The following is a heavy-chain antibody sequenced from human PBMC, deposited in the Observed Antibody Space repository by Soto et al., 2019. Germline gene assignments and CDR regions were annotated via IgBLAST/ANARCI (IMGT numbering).Heavy chain of an antibody. Sequence: QVELVESGGGLVKPGGSLRLSCAASGLSFSDYYMSWIRQAPGKGLEWIAYITSSSSTIYYADSVKGRFTISRNDAKNSLYLQLDSLRAEVTAVYDCATVVRSSNFNYGGQGTLVTVSS. CDR3: ATVVRSSNFNY. V-gene: IGHV3-11*04. J-gene: IGHJ4*02. CDR2: ITSSSSTI. CDR1: GLSFSDYY.